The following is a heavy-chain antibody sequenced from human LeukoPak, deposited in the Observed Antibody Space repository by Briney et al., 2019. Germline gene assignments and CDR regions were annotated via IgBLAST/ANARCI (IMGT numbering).Heavy chain of an antibody. V-gene: IGHV1-69*05. CDR3: ARDYPEVGGLDH. CDR1: GGTFSSYA. Sequence: SVKVSCKASGGTFSSYAISWVRQAPGQGLEWMGGIIPIFGTANYAQKFQGRVTITTDESMSTAYMELSSLRSEDTAVYYCARDYPEVGGLDHWGQGTLVTVSS. D-gene: IGHD3-16*01. CDR2: IIPIFGTA. J-gene: IGHJ4*02.